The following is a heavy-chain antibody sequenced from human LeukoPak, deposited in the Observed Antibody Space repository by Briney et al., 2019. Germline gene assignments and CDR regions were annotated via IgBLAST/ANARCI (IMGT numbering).Heavy chain of an antibody. CDR3: ARGRNWNYESHFDY. V-gene: IGHV4-30-4*07. J-gene: IGHJ4*02. D-gene: IGHD1-7*01. CDR2: IRYSGST. Sequence: SETLSLTCEVSGDSLSSGGYSWSWIRQPPGKGLEWIGYIRYSGSTYYNPSLKSRLTMSVEASKTQFSLRLSSVTAADTAVYYCARGRNWNYESHFDYWGQGTLVTVSS. CDR1: GDSLSSGGYS.